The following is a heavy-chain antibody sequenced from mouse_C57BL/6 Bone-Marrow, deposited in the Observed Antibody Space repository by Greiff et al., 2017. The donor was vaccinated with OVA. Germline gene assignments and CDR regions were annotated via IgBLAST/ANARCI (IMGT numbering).Heavy chain of an antibody. Sequence: EVQLVESGGDLVKPGGSLKLSCAASGFTFSSYTMSWVRQTPEKRLEWVATISGGGGNTYYPDSVKGRFTISRDNAKNTLYLQMSSLRSEDTALYYCARQGDGLYYFDYWGQGTTLTVSS. D-gene: IGHD2-3*01. CDR2: ISGGGGNT. CDR3: ARQGDGLYYFDY. V-gene: IGHV5-9*01. J-gene: IGHJ2*01. CDR1: GFTFSSYT.